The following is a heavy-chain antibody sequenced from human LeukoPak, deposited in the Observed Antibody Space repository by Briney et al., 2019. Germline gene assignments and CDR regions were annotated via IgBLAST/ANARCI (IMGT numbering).Heavy chain of an antibody. Sequence: ASVKVSCKASGYTFTSYYMHWVRQAPGQGLEWMGIINPSGGSTSYAQKFQGRVTMTRDTSTSTVYMELSSLRSEDTAVYYCARSLYYDSSGYHYLDYWGQGTLVTVSS. J-gene: IGHJ4*02. CDR1: GYTFTSYY. CDR3: ARSLYYDSSGYHYLDY. V-gene: IGHV1-46*01. D-gene: IGHD3-22*01. CDR2: INPSGGST.